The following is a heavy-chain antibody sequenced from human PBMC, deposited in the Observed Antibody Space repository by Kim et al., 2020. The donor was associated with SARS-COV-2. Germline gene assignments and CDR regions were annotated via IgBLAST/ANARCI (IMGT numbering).Heavy chain of an antibody. J-gene: IGHJ2*01. CDR1: GVSVNSDSYH. Sequence: SETLSLTCTVSGVSVNSDSYHWSWIRQSPGKGPEWIGYIFYSGSTNYSPSLKSRVTMSVDTSKNQFSLNLSSVTAADTAVYHCARRQSSDYWYFDLGGRGTLVTVSS. V-gene: IGHV4-61*01. CDR2: IFYSGST. CDR3: ARRQSSDYWYFDL. D-gene: IGHD6-19*01.